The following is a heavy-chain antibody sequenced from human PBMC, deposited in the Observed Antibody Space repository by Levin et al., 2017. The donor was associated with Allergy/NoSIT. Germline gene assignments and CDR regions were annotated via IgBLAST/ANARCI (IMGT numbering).Heavy chain of an antibody. D-gene: IGHD6-6*01. CDR3: ARDEEQLWGFDY. V-gene: IGHV3-30-3*01. Sequence: GGSLRLSCAASGFTFSSYAMHWVRQAPGKGLEWVAVISYDGSNKYYADSVKGRFTISRDNSKNTLYLQMNSLRAEDTAVYYCARDEEQLWGFDYWGQGTLVTVSS. CDR2: ISYDGSNK. CDR1: GFTFSSYA. J-gene: IGHJ4*02.